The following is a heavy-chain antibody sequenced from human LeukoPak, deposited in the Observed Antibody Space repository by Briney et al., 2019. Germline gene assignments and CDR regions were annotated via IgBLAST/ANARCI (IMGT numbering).Heavy chain of an antibody. CDR1: GFTFSSYG. V-gene: IGHV3-33*06. D-gene: IGHD3-3*01. J-gene: IGHJ6*03. Sequence: GGSLRLSCAASGFTFSSYGMHWVRQAPGKGLEWVAVIWYDGSNKYYADSVKGRFTISRDNSKNTLYLQMNSMRAEDTAVYYCAKNHEQSNVLRFLEWLPYGNYYYYMDVWGKGTTVTVSS. CDR2: IWYDGSNK. CDR3: AKNHEQSNVLRFLEWLPYGNYYYYMDV.